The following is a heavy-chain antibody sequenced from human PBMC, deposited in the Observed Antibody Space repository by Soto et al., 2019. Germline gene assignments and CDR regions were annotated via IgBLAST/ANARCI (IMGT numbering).Heavy chain of an antibody. CDR3: ARDHGQLLTFYFDY. Sequence: SVKVSCKASGGTFSSYAISWVRQAPGHGLEWMGGIIPIFGTANYAQKFQGRVTITADESTSTAYMELSSLRSEDTAVYYCARDHGQLLTFYFDYWGQGTLVTV. V-gene: IGHV1-69*13. CDR1: GGTFSSYA. D-gene: IGHD2-2*01. J-gene: IGHJ4*02. CDR2: IIPIFGTA.